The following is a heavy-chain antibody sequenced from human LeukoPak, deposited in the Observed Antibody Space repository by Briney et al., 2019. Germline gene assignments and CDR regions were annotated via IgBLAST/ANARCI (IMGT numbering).Heavy chain of an antibody. CDR1: GGSISTYY. Sequence: SETLSLTCTVSGGSISTYYWSWIRQPPGKGLEWIGYISHSGITRYNPSLKSRLTMSVDTSKNQFSLKLSSVTAADTAVYYCARAHRRDGYNCFDYWGQGTLVTVSS. D-gene: IGHD5-24*01. V-gene: IGHV4-59*01. J-gene: IGHJ4*02. CDR3: ARAHRRDGYNCFDY. CDR2: ISHSGIT.